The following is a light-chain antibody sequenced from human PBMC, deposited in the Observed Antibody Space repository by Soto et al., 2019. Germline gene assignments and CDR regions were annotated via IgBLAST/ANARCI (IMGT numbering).Light chain of an antibody. J-gene: IGLJ1*01. V-gene: IGLV2-14*03. Sequence: SVLTQPASVSGSPGQSITISCTGTSSDVGGSNFVSWYQQHPGKPPKLIIYDVANRPSGVSNRFSGSKSGSTASLIISRLQTEDEADYYCVSYTSSTTYVFGTGTKVTVL. CDR1: SSDVGGSNF. CDR2: DVA. CDR3: VSYTSSTTYV.